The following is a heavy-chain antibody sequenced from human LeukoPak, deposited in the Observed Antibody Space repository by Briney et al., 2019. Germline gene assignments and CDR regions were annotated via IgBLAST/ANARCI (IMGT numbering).Heavy chain of an antibody. CDR1: VGIFSRYA. D-gene: IGHD5-18*01. Sequence: ASVTVSCTASVGIFSRYAISWVRQAPGQGGEWVGGILPIFGTANYAQKFQGRVTITADKSTNTAYMELSSLRSEDTAVYYCAMGIQLWLRFDYWGQGTLVTASS. J-gene: IGHJ4*02. V-gene: IGHV1-69*06. CDR3: AMGIQLWLRFDY. CDR2: ILPIFGTA.